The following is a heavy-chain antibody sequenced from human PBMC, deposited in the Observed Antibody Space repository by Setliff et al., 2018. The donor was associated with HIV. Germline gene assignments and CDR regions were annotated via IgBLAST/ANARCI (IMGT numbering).Heavy chain of an antibody. CDR1: GYTFTSYG. V-gene: IGHV7-4-1*02. CDR3: ARDRRYCTSTSCYRNWFDP. Sequence: ASVKVSCKASGYTFTSYGITWVRQAPGQGLEWMGYINTNSGNPTYAQGFTGRFVFSLDTSVSTAYLQISSLKAEDTAVYYCARDRRYCTSTSCYRNWFDPWGQGTLVTVSS. J-gene: IGHJ5*02. D-gene: IGHD2-2*02. CDR2: INTNSGNP.